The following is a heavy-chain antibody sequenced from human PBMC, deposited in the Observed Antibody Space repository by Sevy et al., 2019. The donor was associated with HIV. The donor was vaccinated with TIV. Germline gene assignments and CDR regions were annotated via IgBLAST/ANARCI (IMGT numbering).Heavy chain of an antibody. D-gene: IGHD3-3*01. Sequence: GGSLRLSCAASGFTFSSYGMHGFRQAPGKGLEWVAVIWYDGSNKYYADSVKGRFTISRDNSKNTLYLQLTSLRAEDTAVYYGANDRGSGYDLLGIDYWGQGTLVTVSS. CDR3: ANDRGSGYDLLGIDY. CDR2: IWYDGSNK. J-gene: IGHJ4*02. CDR1: GFTFSSYG. V-gene: IGHV3-30*02.